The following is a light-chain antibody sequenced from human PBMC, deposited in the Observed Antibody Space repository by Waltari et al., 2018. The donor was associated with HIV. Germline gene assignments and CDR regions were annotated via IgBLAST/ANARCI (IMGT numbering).Light chain of an antibody. CDR2: GAS. CDR1: QSVENK. J-gene: IGKJ1*01. Sequence: ETVMTQSPATLSASPGERVTLSCRESQSVENKLAWYQQKPGQSPRLLIYGASTGAAGIPGRFSGSGSGTQFTLTINSLQSDDSAVYYCQQYKNWLPLTFGQGTKVEIK. V-gene: IGKV3-15*01. CDR3: QQYKNWLPLT.